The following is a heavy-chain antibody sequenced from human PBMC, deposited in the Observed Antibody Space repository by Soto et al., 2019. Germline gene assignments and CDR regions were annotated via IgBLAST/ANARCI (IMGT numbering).Heavy chain of an antibody. V-gene: IGHV3-30-3*01. CDR3: ARDRWGTVTTPFEY. CDR2: ISYDGSNK. J-gene: IGHJ4*02. CDR1: GFTFSNYA. Sequence: QVQLVESGGGVVQPGRSLRLSCAASGFTFSNYAMHWVRQAPGKGLEWVAVISYDGSNKDYADSVKGRFTISGDNSKNKLYLQMNSLRAEDTAVYYCARDRWGTVTTPFEYWGQGPLVTVSS. D-gene: IGHD4-17*01.